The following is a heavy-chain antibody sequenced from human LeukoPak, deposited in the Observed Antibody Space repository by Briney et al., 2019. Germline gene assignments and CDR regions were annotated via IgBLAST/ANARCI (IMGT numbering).Heavy chain of an antibody. J-gene: IGHJ4*02. CDR1: GYTFTSYG. CDR2: SNPNSGGT. Sequence: ASVKVSCKASGYTFTSYGISWVRQAPGQGLEWMGWSNPNSGGTNYAQKFQGRVTMTRDTSISTAYMELSRLRSDDTAVYYCACHYGSGSYYTAYWGQGTLVTVSS. V-gene: IGHV1-2*02. CDR3: ACHYGSGSYYTAY. D-gene: IGHD3-10*01.